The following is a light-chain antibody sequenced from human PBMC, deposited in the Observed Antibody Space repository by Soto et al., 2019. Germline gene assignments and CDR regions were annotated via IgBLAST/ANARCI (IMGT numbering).Light chain of an antibody. CDR2: GNI. CDR3: KSYDSTLSVSYV. CDR1: SSRIVAGYD. J-gene: IGLJ1*01. V-gene: IGLV1-40*01. Sequence: SFLTQPPLFFVGPGHIFRISCTRSSSRIVAGYDVHWYQQRPGTDPKLLIFGNINRNLGVPDRFSGSKYGTSDSLAITGLQAEDEGDYYCKSYDSTLSVSYVFGNGKKVTVL.